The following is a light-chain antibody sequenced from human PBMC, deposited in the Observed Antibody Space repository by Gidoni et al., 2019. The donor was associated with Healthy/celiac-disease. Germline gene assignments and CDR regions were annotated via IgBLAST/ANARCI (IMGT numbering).Light chain of an antibody. CDR1: QSISSW. Sequence: DIQMTQPPSTLSASVGDRVTITCRASQSISSWVTWYQQKPGKAPKLLIYKASSLESGVPSRFSGSGSGTEFTLTISSLQPDDFATYYCQQYNSYPATFGQGTKVEIK. CDR3: QQYNSYPAT. J-gene: IGKJ1*01. V-gene: IGKV1-5*03. CDR2: KAS.